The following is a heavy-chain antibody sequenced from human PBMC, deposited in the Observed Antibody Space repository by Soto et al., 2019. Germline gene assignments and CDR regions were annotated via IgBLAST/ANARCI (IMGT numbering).Heavy chain of an antibody. J-gene: IGHJ4*02. CDR2: IYYSGAT. CDR1: GGSISSEGYY. Sequence: SETLSLTCTVSGGSISSEGYYWSWFRQLPGKGLEGSGDIYYSGATYHNPSLRSRPTTSGDASKNQFSLKLSSVTAADTALYYCARGRVYSYGPYYFNYWRQGTLVTVSS. CDR3: ARGRVYSYGPYYFNY. D-gene: IGHD5-18*01. V-gene: IGHV4-31*03.